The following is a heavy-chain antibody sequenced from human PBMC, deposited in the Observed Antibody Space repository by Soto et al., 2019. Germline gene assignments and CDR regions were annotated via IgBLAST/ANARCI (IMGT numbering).Heavy chain of an antibody. J-gene: IGHJ3*02. CDR1: GFSFSSYG. D-gene: IGHD2-21*02. CDR3: ARDDAFGDENGFDI. V-gene: IGHV3-33*05. Sequence: VHLVESGGGVVQPGRSQRLSCEASGFSFSSYGMHWVRQAPGKGLDWVAVIPNDGSYQHYAESVKGRFTISRDNSKNTLFLQMNSLRAEDTAVYYCARDDAFGDENGFDIWGQGTMVTVSS. CDR2: IPNDGSYQ.